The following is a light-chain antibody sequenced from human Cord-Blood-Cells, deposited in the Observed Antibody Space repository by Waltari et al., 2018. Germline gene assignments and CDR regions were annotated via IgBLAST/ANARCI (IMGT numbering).Light chain of an antibody. CDR1: QSISSY. J-gene: IGKJ4*01. CDR3: QQRST. V-gene: IGKV1-39*01. Sequence: DSQMTQSPSSLSASVGYRVTITCRASQSISSYLNWYQQKPGKAPKLLMYAASSLQSGVPSRVSGSGSGTDFTLTISSLQPEDFATYYCQQRSTFGGGTKVEIK. CDR2: AAS.